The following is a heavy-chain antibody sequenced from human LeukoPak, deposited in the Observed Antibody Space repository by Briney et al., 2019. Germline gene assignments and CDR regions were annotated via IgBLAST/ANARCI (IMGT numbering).Heavy chain of an antibody. D-gene: IGHD1-26*01. J-gene: IGHJ4*02. CDR2: ISGSGGST. CDR1: GFTFSSYA. V-gene: IGHV3-23*01. CDR3: AKDSTTHVRVGTTPLTPLDY. Sequence: GGSLRLSCAGSGFTFSSYAMSWVRQAPGKGLGWVSGISGSGGSTYQVDSVKGRFTISRDNSKNTLYLQMNSLRAEDTAVYYCAKDSTTHVRVGTTPLTPLDYWGQGTLVTVSS.